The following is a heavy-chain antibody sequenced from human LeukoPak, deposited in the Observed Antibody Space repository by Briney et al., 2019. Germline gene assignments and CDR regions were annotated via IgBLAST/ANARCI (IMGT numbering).Heavy chain of an antibody. J-gene: IGHJ4*02. CDR3: ARDGLYSSSSYVGLDTYYFDY. CDR1: GDSVSSNSAA. CDR2: TYYRSKWYN. D-gene: IGHD6-13*01. V-gene: IGHV6-1*01. Sequence: SQALSLTCAISGDSVSSNSAAWNWIRQSPSRGLEWLGRTYYRSKWYNDYAVSVKSRITINPDTSKNQFSLQLNSVTPEDTAVYYCARDGLYSSSSYVGLDTYYFDYWGQGTLVTVSS.